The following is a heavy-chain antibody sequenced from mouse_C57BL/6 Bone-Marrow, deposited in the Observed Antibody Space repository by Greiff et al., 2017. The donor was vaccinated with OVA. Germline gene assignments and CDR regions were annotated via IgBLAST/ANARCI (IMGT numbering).Heavy chain of an antibody. D-gene: IGHD2-12*01. Sequence: DVMLVESGEGLVKPGGSLKLSCAASGFTFSSYAMSWVRQTPEKRLEWVAYISSGGDYIYYADTVKGRFTISRDNARNTLYLQMSSLKSEDTAMYYCTRYYYSPRYFDVWGTGTTVTVSS. CDR2: ISSGGDYI. CDR1: GFTFSSYA. CDR3: TRYYYSPRYFDV. J-gene: IGHJ1*03. V-gene: IGHV5-9-1*02.